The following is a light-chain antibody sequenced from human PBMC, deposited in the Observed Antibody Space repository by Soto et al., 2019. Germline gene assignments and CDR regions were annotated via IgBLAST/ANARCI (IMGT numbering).Light chain of an antibody. CDR2: GAS. Sequence: EIVLTQSPGTLSLSPGERATLSCRASQRVSSSYLAWYQQKPGQAPRLLIYGASSRATGIPDRFSGSGSGTDFTLTISRLEPEDFEVYYCQQYGSSPLWTFGQGTKVEIK. CDR3: QQYGSSPLWT. CDR1: QRVSSSY. V-gene: IGKV3-20*01. J-gene: IGKJ1*01.